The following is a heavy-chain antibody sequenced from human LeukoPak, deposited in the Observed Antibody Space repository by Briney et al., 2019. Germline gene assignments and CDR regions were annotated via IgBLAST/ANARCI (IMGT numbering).Heavy chain of an antibody. CDR2: ISAYNSNT. CDR1: GYTFTSYG. Sequence: ASVKVSCKASGYTFTSYGISWVRQASGQGLEWMGWISAYNSNTKYAQKLQGRVTMTTDTSTSTAYMELRSLRSDDTAVYYCARDFQGHPYYFDYWGQGTLVTVSS. CDR3: ARDFQGHPYYFDY. V-gene: IGHV1-18*01. J-gene: IGHJ4*02.